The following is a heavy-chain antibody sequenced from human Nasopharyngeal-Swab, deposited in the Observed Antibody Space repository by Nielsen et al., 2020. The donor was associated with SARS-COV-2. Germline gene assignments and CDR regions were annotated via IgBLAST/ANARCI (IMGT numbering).Heavy chain of an antibody. CDR1: GGSVSSGSYY. CDR2: IYCSGST. Sequence: SETLSLTCTVSGGSVSSGSYYWSWIRQPPGKGLEWIGYIYCSGSTNYNPSLKSRVTISVDTSKNQFSLKLSSVTAADTAVYYCARDHYGSGSPSMDVWGQGTTVTVSS. D-gene: IGHD3-10*01. V-gene: IGHV4-61*01. CDR3: ARDHYGSGSPSMDV. J-gene: IGHJ6*02.